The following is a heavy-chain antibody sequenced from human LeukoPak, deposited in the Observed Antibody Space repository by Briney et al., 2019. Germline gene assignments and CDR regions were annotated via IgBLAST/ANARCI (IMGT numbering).Heavy chain of an antibody. V-gene: IGHV5-51*01. D-gene: IGHD6-6*01. CDR1: GYSFTSYW. CDR3: ARCLSPYSSSSRAFDI. J-gene: IGHJ3*02. Sequence: GESLKISCKGSGYSFTSYWIGWGRQMPGKGLEWMGIIYPGDSDTRYSPSFQGQVTISADKSISTAYLQWSSLKASDTAMYYCARCLSPYSSSSRAFDIWGQGTMVTASS. CDR2: IYPGDSDT.